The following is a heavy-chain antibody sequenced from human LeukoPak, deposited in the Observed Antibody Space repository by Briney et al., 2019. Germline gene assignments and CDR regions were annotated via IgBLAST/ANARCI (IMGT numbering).Heavy chain of an antibody. CDR2: VNNDGSGT. CDR1: GFTFSRYW. CDR3: AREGDVVDTIGSFDY. V-gene: IGHV3-74*01. Sequence: GGSLRLSCEASGFTFSRYWMHWVRQAPGKGLVWVSRVNNDGSGTNYADSVKGRFIISRDNAKNTLYLQMSSLRAENTAVYYCAREGDVVDTIGSFDYWGQGTLVTVSS. D-gene: IGHD5-12*01. J-gene: IGHJ4*02.